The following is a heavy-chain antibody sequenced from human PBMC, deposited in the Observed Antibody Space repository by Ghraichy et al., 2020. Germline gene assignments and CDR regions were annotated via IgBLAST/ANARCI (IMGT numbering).Heavy chain of an antibody. J-gene: IGHJ4*02. V-gene: IGHV2-5*02. CDR3: ARGLRGGRFFFDY. CDR1: GLSLSTSGMG. Sequence: SGPTLVKPTQTLTLTCTISGLSLSTSGMGVGWIRQPPGKALEWLALIYWDDTKRYSPSLRSRLTITQDTSKNQVVLTMTAMDPVDTGTYFCARGLRGGRFFFDYWGQGTLVTVSP. D-gene: IGHD3-16*01. CDR2: IYWDDTK.